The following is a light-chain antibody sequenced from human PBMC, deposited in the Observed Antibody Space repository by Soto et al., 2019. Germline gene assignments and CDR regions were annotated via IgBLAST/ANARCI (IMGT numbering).Light chain of an antibody. Sequence: QSALTQPASVSGSPGQSITISCTGTSSDAGGYNYVSWYQQHPGKAPKLMIYEVSNRPSGLSNRFSGSKSGNTASLTISGLQAEDEADYYCSSYTSSSTYVFGTGTKLTVL. CDR1: SSDAGGYNY. CDR3: SSYTSSSTYV. J-gene: IGLJ1*01. V-gene: IGLV2-14*01. CDR2: EVS.